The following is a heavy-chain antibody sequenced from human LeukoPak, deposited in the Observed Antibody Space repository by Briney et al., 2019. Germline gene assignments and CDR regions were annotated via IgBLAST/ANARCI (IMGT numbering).Heavy chain of an antibody. CDR1: GYTFTSYD. CDR2: MNPNSGNT. J-gene: IGHJ6*02. CDR3: ARVGGYCSGGSCYFLYYYYYGMDV. D-gene: IGHD2-15*01. V-gene: IGHV1-8*01. Sequence: ASVKVSCKASGYTFTSYDINWVRQATGQGLEWMGWMNPNSGNTGYAQKFQGRVTMTTDTSTSTAYMELRSLRSDDTAVYYCARVGGYCSGGSCYFLYYYYYGMDVWGQGTLVTVSS.